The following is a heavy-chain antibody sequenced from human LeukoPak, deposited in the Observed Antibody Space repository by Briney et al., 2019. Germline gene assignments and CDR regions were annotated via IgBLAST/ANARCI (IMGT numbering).Heavy chain of an antibody. CDR2: ISSSSSYI. Sequence: HPGGSLRLSCAASGFTFSSYSMNWVRQAPGKGLEWVSSISSSSSYIYYADSVKGRFTISRDNAKNSLFLQMNSLRAEDTAVYYCARDVGRDYDEGDPWGQGTLVTVSS. J-gene: IGHJ5*02. CDR3: ARDVGRDYDEGDP. D-gene: IGHD3-16*01. V-gene: IGHV3-21*01. CDR1: GFTFSSYS.